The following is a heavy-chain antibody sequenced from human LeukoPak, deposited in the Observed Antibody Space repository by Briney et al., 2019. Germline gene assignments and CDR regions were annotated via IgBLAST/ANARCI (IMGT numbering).Heavy chain of an antibody. CDR3: ARGLSGXXXPLDY. J-gene: IGHJ4*02. CDR1: GGSISSGGYY. V-gene: IGHV4-31*03. CDR2: IYYSGST. D-gene: IGHD5-12*01. Sequence: SETLSLTCTVSGGSISSGGYYWSWIRQHPGKGLEWIGYIYYSGSTYYNPSLKSRVTISVDTSKNQFSLKLSSVSAADTAVYYCARGLSGXXXPLDYWGQGTLVTVSS.